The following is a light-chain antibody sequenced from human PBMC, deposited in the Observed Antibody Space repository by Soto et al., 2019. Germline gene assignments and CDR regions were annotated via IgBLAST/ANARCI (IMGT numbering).Light chain of an antibody. CDR3: GTWDSSLSNV. Sequence: QSVLTQAPSASGTPGQRVTISCSGSTSNIGNNYVSWYQQLPGTAPKLLIYDNNKRPSGIPDRFSGSKSGTSATLGITGLQTGDEADYYCGTWDSSLSNVFGTGTKLTVL. CDR2: DNN. CDR1: TSNIGNNY. J-gene: IGLJ1*01. V-gene: IGLV1-51*01.